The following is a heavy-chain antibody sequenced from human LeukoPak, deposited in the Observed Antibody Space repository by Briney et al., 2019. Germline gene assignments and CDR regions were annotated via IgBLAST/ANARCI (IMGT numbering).Heavy chain of an antibody. D-gene: IGHD6-13*01. CDR3: ARGLYSSSWSPGGY. CDR1: GGTFSSYA. Sequence: ASVKVSCKASGGTFSSYAISWVRQAPGQGLEWMGGIIPIFGTANYTQKFQGRVTITADESTSTAYMELSSLRSEDTAVYYCARGLYSSSWSPGGYWGQGTLVTVSS. V-gene: IGHV1-69*13. CDR2: IIPIFGTA. J-gene: IGHJ4*02.